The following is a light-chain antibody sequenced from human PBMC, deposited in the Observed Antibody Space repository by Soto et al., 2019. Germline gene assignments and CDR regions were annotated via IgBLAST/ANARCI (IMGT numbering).Light chain of an antibody. V-gene: IGKV3-15*01. J-gene: IGKJ5*01. CDR3: QQYGNSPIT. CDR2: GAS. Sequence: EIVMTQSPATLSVSPGERATLSCRASQSVGSGLSWYQQKPGQAPRLLIYGASTRATGIPARFSGSGSGTDFTLTISRLEPEDFAVYYCQQYGNSPITFGQGTRLEIK. CDR1: QSVGSG.